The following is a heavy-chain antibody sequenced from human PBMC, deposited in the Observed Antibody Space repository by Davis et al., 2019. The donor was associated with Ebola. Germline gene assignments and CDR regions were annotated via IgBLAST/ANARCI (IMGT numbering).Heavy chain of an antibody. J-gene: IGHJ6*02. CDR1: GYTFTSYA. Sequence: AASVQVSCKASGYTFTSYAMHWVRQAPGQRLEWMGWINAGNGNTKYSQKFQGRVTITRDTSASTAYMELSSLRSEDTAVYYCARDPGRGYYYYGMDVWGQGTTVTVSS. V-gene: IGHV1-3*01. CDR2: INAGNGNT. D-gene: IGHD3-10*01. CDR3: ARDPGRGYYYYGMDV.